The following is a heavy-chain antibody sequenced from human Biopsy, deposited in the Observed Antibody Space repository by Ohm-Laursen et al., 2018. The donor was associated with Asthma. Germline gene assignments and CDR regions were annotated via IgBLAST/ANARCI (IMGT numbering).Heavy chain of an antibody. J-gene: IGHJ4*02. D-gene: IGHD3-22*01. CDR2: IYHLGNA. V-gene: IGHV4-4*02. Sequence: SQTLSLTCDVSGGSISVSNWWSWVRQPPGRGLAWIGQIYHLGNANYNPSLKSRVTMSVDKSKNQLSLKLTSVTAADTAVYFCARRWRSYDSSNYYLDQWGQGTLVTVSS. CDR1: GGSISVSNW. CDR3: ARRWRSYDSSNYYLDQ.